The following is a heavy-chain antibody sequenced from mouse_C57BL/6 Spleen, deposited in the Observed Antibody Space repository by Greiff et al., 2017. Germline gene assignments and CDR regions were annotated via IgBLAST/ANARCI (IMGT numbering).Heavy chain of an antibody. Sequence: EVQLQQSGPELVKPGASVKISCKASGYSFTGYYMHWVKQSSEKSLEWIGEINPSTGGTSYNQKFKGKATLTVDKSSSTAYMQLKSLTSEDSAVYYGAEGGYYALDYWGQGTTVTVSS. CDR2: INPSTGGT. CDR3: AEGGYYALDY. V-gene: IGHV1-43*01. CDR1: GYSFTGYY. J-gene: IGHJ4*01.